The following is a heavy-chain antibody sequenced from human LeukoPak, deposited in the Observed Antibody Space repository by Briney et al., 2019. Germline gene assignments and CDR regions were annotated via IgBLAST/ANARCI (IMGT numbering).Heavy chain of an antibody. J-gene: IGHJ6*02. CDR3: AREVLRYFDWLFDGMDV. Sequence: GGSLRLSCAASGFTFSGYTMNWVRQAPGKGLEWVSSISTSSSYIYYADSVKGRFTISRDNAKNSLYLQMNSLRDEDTGVYYCAREVLRYFDWLFDGMDVWGQGTTVTVSS. CDR1: GFTFSGYT. CDR2: ISTSSSYI. D-gene: IGHD3-9*01. V-gene: IGHV3-21*01.